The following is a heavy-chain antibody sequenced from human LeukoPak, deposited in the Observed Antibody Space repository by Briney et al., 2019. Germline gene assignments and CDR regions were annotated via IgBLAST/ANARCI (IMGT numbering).Heavy chain of an antibody. CDR1: GFTFSSYG. V-gene: IGHV3-30*18. D-gene: IGHD3-22*01. J-gene: IGHJ4*02. CDR2: VSYDGSNK. CDR3: AKDGDSSGYYPYYFDY. Sequence: PGGSLRLSCAASGFTFSSYGMHWVRQAPGKGLEWVAVVSYDGSNKYYADSVKGRFTISRDNSKNTLYLQMNSLRAEDTAVYYCAKDGDSSGYYPYYFDYWGQGTLVTVSS.